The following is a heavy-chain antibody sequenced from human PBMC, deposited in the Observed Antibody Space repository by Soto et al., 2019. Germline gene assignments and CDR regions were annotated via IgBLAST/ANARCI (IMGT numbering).Heavy chain of an antibody. V-gene: IGHV5-51*01. Sequence: PGESLKISCEGSGFSFSKYTVGWVRQIPGKGLEWMGIIHPGDSDTRYSPSFQGQVTISADKSISTAYLQWSSLKASDTAMYYCARRGYSYAYYYYGMDVWGQGTTVTVSS. CDR1: GFSFSKYT. D-gene: IGHD5-18*01. CDR3: ARRGYSYAYYYYGMDV. J-gene: IGHJ6*02. CDR2: IHPGDSDT.